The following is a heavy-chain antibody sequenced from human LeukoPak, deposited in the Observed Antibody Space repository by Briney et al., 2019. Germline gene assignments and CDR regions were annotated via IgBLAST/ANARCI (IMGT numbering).Heavy chain of an antibody. D-gene: IGHD4-17*01. J-gene: IGHJ4*02. Sequence: PGGSLRLSCAASGFTFSSYEMNWVRQAPGQGREWVSYISSSGSTIYYADSVKGRFTIARDNAKNSLYLQMNSLRAEDTAVYYCASMTTVTITFHNFDYWGQGTLVTVSS. CDR1: GFTFSSYE. CDR3: ASMTTVTITFHNFDY. CDR2: ISSSGSTI. V-gene: IGHV3-48*03.